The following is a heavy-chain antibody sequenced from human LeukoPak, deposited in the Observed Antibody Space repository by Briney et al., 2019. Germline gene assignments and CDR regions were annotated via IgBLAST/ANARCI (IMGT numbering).Heavy chain of an antibody. CDR2: TRYRSTWNT. D-gene: IGHD7-27*01. Sequence: SQTLSLTCAISGDSVSSKSVSWNWIRQSPSRGLEYLGRTRYRSTWNTFYSLSVQGRISNNADTSRNQVSLRPNSVTPEDTALYYCVRDFNWAFVYWGQGTLVTVSS. J-gene: IGHJ4*02. CDR1: GDSVSSKSVS. V-gene: IGHV6-1*01. CDR3: VRDFNWAFVY.